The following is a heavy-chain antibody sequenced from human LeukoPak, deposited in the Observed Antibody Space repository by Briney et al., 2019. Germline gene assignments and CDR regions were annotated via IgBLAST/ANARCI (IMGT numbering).Heavy chain of an antibody. CDR1: GFTFSSNA. CDR2: LSGSGGST. J-gene: IGHJ4*02. V-gene: IGHV3-23*01. Sequence: PGGSLRLSCEASGFTFSSNAMSWVRQAPGKGLEWVSALSGSGGSTYYADSVKGRFTISRDNSKNTLYLQMNSLRAEDTAVYYCAKDPFGPFDYWGQGTLVTVSS. CDR3: AKDPFGPFDY. D-gene: IGHD3-10*01.